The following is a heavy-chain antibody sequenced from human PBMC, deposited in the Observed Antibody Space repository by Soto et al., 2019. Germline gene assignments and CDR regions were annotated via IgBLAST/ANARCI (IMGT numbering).Heavy chain of an antibody. CDR2: IYYSGST. D-gene: IGHD3-10*01. J-gene: IGHJ6*02. CDR3: ARDRGDGYNPYYYYGMDV. V-gene: IGHV4-31*03. Sequence: QVQLQESGPGLVKPSQTLSLTCTVSGGSISSGNYYWSWVRQHPGKGLEWIGYIYYSGSTFYNPFLKSRVNLSVDTSKNQFSLKLSSVTAADTAVYYCARDRGDGYNPYYYYGMDVWGQGTTVTVSS. CDR1: GGSISSGNYY.